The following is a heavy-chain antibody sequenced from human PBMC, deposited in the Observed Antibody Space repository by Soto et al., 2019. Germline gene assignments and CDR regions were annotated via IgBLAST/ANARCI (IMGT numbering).Heavy chain of an antibody. V-gene: IGHV1-69*02. J-gene: IGHJ3*02. Sequence: ASVKVSCKASGGTFSSYTISWVRQAPGQGLEWMGRIIPILGIANYAQKFQGRVTITADKSTSTAYMELSSLRSEDTAVYYCASAEPPDGCSGGSCYSSFAFDIWGQGTMVTVSS. CDR1: GGTFSSYT. CDR3: ASAEPPDGCSGGSCYSSFAFDI. CDR2: IIPILGIA. D-gene: IGHD2-15*01.